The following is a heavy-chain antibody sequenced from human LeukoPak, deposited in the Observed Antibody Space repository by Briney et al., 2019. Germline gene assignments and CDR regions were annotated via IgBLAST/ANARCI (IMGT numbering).Heavy chain of an antibody. V-gene: IGHV4-4*07. CDR3: ARLVGGYCGGDCDAFDI. Sequence: SETLSLTCTVSGGSISSYYWSWIRQPAGKGLEWIGRIYTSGSTNYNPPLKSRDTMSVDTSKNQFSLKLSSVTAADTAVYYCARLVGGYCGGDCDAFDIWGQGTMVTVSS. D-gene: IGHD2-21*02. CDR1: GGSISSYY. J-gene: IGHJ3*02. CDR2: IYTSGST.